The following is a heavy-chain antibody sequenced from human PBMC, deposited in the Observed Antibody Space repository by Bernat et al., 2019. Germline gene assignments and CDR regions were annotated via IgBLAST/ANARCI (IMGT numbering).Heavy chain of an antibody. Sequence: QLQLQESGPGLVKPSETLSLTCTVSGGSISSRSNYWGWIRQPPGKGLEWIGSIYYSGSTYHNPSLKRRVTISVDTSKNQFSLKLSSVTAADTAVYYCALVRAPAMVTAAYWGQGTLFTVSS. CDR2: IYYSGST. CDR3: ALVRAPAMVTAAY. D-gene: IGHD5-18*01. CDR1: GGSISSRSNY. J-gene: IGHJ4*02. V-gene: IGHV4-39*01.